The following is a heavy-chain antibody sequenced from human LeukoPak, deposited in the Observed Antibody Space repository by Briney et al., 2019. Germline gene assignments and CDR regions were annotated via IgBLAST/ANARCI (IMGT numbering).Heavy chain of an antibody. V-gene: IGHV3-23*01. CDR2: IGSDGKT. J-gene: IGHJ6*02. CDR1: GFPFSSYA. D-gene: IGHD2-8*02. Sequence: GGSERLYCEASGFPFSSYAMTWVRQAPGKGLEWVSSIGSDGKTHYSESVKGRFVISRDNFGGMVFLQLNSLRVEDTALYYCARDLQYCVAMDVWGQGTRVSVSS. CDR3: ARDLQYCVAMDV.